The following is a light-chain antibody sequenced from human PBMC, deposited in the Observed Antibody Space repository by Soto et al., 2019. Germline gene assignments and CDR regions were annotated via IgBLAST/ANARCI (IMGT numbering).Light chain of an antibody. V-gene: IGKV4-1*01. CDR2: WAS. CDR1: QSVLYSSNNKNY. CDR3: QQYYNTPLT. Sequence: DIVMTQSPDSLAVSLGERATINCKSSQSVLYSSNNKNYLAWYQQKPGQAPKLLIYWASTRESGVPDRFSGSGSGTDVTLTISSLQAEDVAVYYCQQYYNTPLTFGGGTKVQI. J-gene: IGKJ4*01.